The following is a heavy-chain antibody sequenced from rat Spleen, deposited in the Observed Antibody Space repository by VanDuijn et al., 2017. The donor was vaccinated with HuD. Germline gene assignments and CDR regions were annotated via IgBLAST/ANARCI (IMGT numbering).Heavy chain of an antibody. V-gene: IGHV3-3*01. CDR2: INSAGSP. CDR3: ARSDGTHYYLPFAD. Sequence: EVQLQESGPGLVKPSQSLSLTCSVTGHSIASSYRWNWIRKFPGNKLEWMGYINSAGSPNYNPSLKSRIPISRDTSKNQFFLQVYSVTTEDTATYYCARSDGTHYYLPFADWGQGTLVTVSS. J-gene: IGHJ3*01. D-gene: IGHD1-12*02. CDR1: GHSIASSYR.